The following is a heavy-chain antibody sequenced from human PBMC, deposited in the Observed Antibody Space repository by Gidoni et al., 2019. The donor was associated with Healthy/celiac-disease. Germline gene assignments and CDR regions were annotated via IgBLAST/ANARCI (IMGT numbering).Heavy chain of an antibody. J-gene: IGHJ4*02. CDR2: INSSGGST. Sequence: QVQLVQSGAEVKKPGASVKVSCKASGYTFTSYYMHWVRQAPGQGLEWMGIINSSGGSTSYAQKFQGRVTMTRDTSTSTVYMELSSLRSEDTAVYYCARDRRNPPLRGAVRGWYYFDYWGQGTLVTVSS. CDR3: ARDRRNPPLRGAVRGWYYFDY. D-gene: IGHD3-10*01. V-gene: IGHV1-46*01. CDR1: GYTFTSYY.